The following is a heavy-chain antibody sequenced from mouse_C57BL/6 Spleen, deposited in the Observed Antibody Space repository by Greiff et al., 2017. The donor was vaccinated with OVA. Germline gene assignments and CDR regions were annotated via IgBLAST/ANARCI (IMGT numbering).Heavy chain of an antibody. CDR2: IYPGDGDT. CDR1: GYAFSSSW. V-gene: IGHV1-82*01. D-gene: IGHD2-1*01. J-gene: IGHJ2*01. CDR3: ARSYGNYDD. Sequence: VKLQESGPELVKPGASVKISCKASGYAFSSSWMNWVKQRPGKGLEWIGRIYPGDGDTNYNGKFKGKATLTADKSSSTAYMQLSSLTSEDSAVYFCARSYGNYDDWGQGTTLTVSS.